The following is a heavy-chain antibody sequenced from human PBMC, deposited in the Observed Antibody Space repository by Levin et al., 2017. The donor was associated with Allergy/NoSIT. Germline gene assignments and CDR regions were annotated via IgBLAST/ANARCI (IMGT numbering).Heavy chain of an antibody. CDR3: TTHYDFWSGHPAWGMDV. D-gene: IGHD3-3*01. J-gene: IGHJ6*02. V-gene: IGHV3-15*01. CDR2: IKSKTDGGTT. CDR1: GFTFSNAW. Sequence: PGGSLRLSCAASGFTFSNAWMSWVRQAPGKGLEWVGRIKSKTDGGTTDYAAPVKGRFTISRDDSKNTLYLQMNSLKTEDTAVYYCTTHYDFWSGHPAWGMDVWGQGTTVTVSS.